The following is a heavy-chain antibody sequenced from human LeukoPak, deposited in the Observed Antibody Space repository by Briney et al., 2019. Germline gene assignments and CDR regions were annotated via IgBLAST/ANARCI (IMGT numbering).Heavy chain of an antibody. V-gene: IGHV4-59*10. CDR2: IYNSGST. J-gene: IGHJ6*03. CDR1: GGSFSGYY. Sequence: SETLSLTCAVYGGSFSGYYWSWIRQPAGKGLEWIGRIYNSGSTTYNPSLKSRVTMSVDTSKNQFSLKLSSVTAADTAVYYCARAYYYYYMDVWGKGTTVTVSS. CDR3: ARAYYYYYMDV.